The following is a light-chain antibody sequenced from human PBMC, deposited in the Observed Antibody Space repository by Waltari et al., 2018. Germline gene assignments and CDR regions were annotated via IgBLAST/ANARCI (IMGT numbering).Light chain of an antibody. Sequence: EIVLTQSPCTPSSSPGEIATLSCRASQSVSRALAWYQQNPGQAPRLLIYGASNRATGIPDRFSGSGSGTDFSLIISRLAPEDFAVYYCQHYVSLPVTFGQGTKVEI. V-gene: IGKV3-20*01. CDR2: GAS. CDR3: QHYVSLPVT. J-gene: IGKJ1*01. CDR1: QSVSRA.